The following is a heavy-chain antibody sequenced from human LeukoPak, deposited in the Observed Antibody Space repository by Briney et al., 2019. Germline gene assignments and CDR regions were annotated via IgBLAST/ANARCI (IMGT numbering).Heavy chain of an antibody. CDR3: ATERIARRYMDV. V-gene: IGHV3-49*04. Sequence: GGSLRLSCTGSGFTFGDYAMSWVRQAPGKGLEWVGLIRSKRYGGTPDYAASVKGRFTISRDDSKSIAYLQMNSLRVEDTAVYYCATERIARRYMDVWGKGTTVTVSS. J-gene: IGHJ6*03. D-gene: IGHD2/OR15-2a*01. CDR2: IRSKRYGGTP. CDR1: GFTFGDYA.